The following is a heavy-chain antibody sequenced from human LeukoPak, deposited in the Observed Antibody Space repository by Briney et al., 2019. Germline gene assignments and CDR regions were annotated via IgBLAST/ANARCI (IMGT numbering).Heavy chain of an antibody. Sequence: GGSLRLSCAASGFTFSSYAMSWVRQAPDKGLEWVSAISGSGGSTYYADSVKGRFTISRDNAKNSLYLQMNSLRAEDTAVYYCARDHDSRGYYPFFDYWGQGTLVTVSS. V-gene: IGHV3-23*01. D-gene: IGHD3-22*01. CDR1: GFTFSSYA. J-gene: IGHJ4*02. CDR2: ISGSGGST. CDR3: ARDHDSRGYYPFFDY.